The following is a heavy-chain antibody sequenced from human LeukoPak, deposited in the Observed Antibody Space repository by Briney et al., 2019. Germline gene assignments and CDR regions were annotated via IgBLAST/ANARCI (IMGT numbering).Heavy chain of an antibody. CDR3: AREKQLSSAFDI. CDR2: IIPIFGTA. Sequence: VASVKVSCKASGGTFSSYAISWVRQAPGQGLEWMGGIIPIFGTANYAQKFQGRVTITTDESTSTAYMELSSLRSEDTAVYYCAREKQLSSAFDIWGQGTMVTVSS. V-gene: IGHV1-69*05. J-gene: IGHJ3*02. CDR1: GGTFSSYA. D-gene: IGHD5-18*01.